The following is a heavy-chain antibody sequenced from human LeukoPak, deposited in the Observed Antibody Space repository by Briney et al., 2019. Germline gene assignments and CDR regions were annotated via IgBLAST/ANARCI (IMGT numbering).Heavy chain of an antibody. CDR3: ARDHKVGQLERRNYLDY. CDR2: INTNTGNP. D-gene: IGHD1-1*01. Sequence: ASVKVSCKASGGTFSSYAISWVRQAPGQGLEWMGWINTNTGNPTYAQGFTGRFVFSLDTSVSTAYLQISSLKAGDTAVYYCARDHKVGQLERRNYLDYWGQGTLVTVSS. J-gene: IGHJ4*02. CDR1: GGTFSSYA. V-gene: IGHV7-4-1*02.